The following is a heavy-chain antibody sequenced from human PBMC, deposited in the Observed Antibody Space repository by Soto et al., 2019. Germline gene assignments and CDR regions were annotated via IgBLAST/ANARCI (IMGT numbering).Heavy chain of an antibody. Sequence: QVQLVESGGGVVQPGRSLRLSCAASGFTFSSYGMHWVRQAPGKGLEWVAVISYDGSNKYYADSVKGRFTISRDNSKNTLYLQMNSLRAEDTAVYYCAKDLSGSLVYWGQGTLVTVSS. V-gene: IGHV3-30*18. D-gene: IGHD3-16*01. CDR2: ISYDGSNK. CDR3: AKDLSGSLVY. CDR1: GFTFSSYG. J-gene: IGHJ4*02.